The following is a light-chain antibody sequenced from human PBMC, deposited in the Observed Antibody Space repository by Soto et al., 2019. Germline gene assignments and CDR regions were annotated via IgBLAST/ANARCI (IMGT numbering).Light chain of an antibody. CDR2: GAS. J-gene: IGKJ4*01. CDR3: QYWGNSLT. CDR1: QSVRADF. V-gene: IGKV3-20*01. Sequence: EIVLTQSPDTLSLSPGERATLSCRASQSVRADFLTWYQQRLGQAPRLLLYGASNRATGIPDRFSGSGSGTDFTLTISELAPEDFAVYYCQYWGNSLTFSGGEKVEIK.